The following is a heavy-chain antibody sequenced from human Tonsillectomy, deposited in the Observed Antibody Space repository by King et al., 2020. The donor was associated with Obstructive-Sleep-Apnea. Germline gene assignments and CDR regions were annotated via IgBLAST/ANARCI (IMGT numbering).Heavy chain of an antibody. Sequence: VQLVESGAEVKEPGASVKVSCKASGYTFTNYYMHWVRQAPGQGLEWMGMINPNGGSTRCAQKFQGRVTMTRDTSTSTVYMELSSLRSEDTAVYYCARGCLVAASFDYWGQGTLVTVSS. D-gene: IGHD2-15*01. J-gene: IGHJ4*02. CDR3: ARGCLVAASFDY. CDR1: GYTFTNYY. CDR2: INPNGGST. V-gene: IGHV1-46*01.